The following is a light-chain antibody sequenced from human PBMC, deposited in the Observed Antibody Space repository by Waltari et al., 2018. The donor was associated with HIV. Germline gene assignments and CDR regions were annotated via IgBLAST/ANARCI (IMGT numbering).Light chain of an antibody. CDR1: ISNVGNNF. V-gene: IGLV1-47*01. J-gene: IGLJ3*02. CDR3: ASWDDKLSHWV. CDR2: RND. Sequence: QSVLSQPPSASKTPGQRVLMSCSGTISNVGNNFVSWFQQVPGEAPKLVIYRNDRRPSGVPDRFSAGKSGSSASLAISGLQSDDEADYFCASWDDKLSHWVFGGGTKLTV.